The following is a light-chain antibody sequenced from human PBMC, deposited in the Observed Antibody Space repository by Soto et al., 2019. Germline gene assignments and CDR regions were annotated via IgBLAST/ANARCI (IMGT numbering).Light chain of an antibody. CDR1: QSVSGY. V-gene: IGKV3-15*01. CDR3: LQHYSWPWT. J-gene: IGKJ1*01. Sequence: EIVMTHSPGTVSVFPLEPVYLXWRASQSVSGYLDWFHQKPGQAPRLVLLRIFTRAIGVPARFSGSGSETEFTLTISGLQSEDSGVYYCLQHYSWPWTFGQGTKVDI. CDR2: RIF.